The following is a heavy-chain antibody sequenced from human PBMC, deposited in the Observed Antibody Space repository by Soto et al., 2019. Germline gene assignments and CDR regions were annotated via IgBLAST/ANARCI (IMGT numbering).Heavy chain of an antibody. CDR2: LTSGGRIT. V-gene: IGHV3-48*03. CDR3: ARDLRHSRLPGMDV. Sequence: GGSLRLSCAASRFSFSYYEMNWVRQAPGKGLEWVSYLTSGGRITYYADSAKGRFTISRDNAKNTLYLEMNSLRSEDTAVYYCARDLRHSRLPGMDVLGQGTTVTVAS. J-gene: IGHJ6*02. CDR1: RFSFSYYE. D-gene: IGHD2-15*01.